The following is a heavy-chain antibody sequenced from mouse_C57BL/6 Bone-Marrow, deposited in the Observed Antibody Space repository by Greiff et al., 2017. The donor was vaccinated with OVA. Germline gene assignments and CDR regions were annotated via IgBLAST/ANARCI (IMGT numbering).Heavy chain of an antibody. V-gene: IGHV1-81*01. J-gene: IGHJ3*01. Sequence: QVQLKESGAELARPGASVKLSCKASGYTFTSYGISWVKQRTGQGLEWIGEIYPRSGNTYYNEKFKGKATLTADKSSSTAYMELRSLTSEDSAVYFCAGQLRLPVAYWGQGTLVTVSA. CDR3: AGQLRLPVAY. CDR1: GYTFTSYG. D-gene: IGHD3-2*02. CDR2: IYPRSGNT.